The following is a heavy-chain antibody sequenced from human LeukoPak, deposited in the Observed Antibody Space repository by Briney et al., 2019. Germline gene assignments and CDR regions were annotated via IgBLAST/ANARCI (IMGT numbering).Heavy chain of an antibody. J-gene: IGHJ6*02. CDR1: GFTFSSYA. CDR3: ARDSYGMDV. V-gene: IGHV3-33*08. Sequence: GGSLRLSCAAPGFTFSSYAMSWVRQAPGKGLEWVAVIWYDGSNKYYADFVKGRFTISRDNSKNTLYLQMNSLRAEDTAVYYCARDSYGMDVWGQGTTVTVSS. CDR2: IWYDGSNK.